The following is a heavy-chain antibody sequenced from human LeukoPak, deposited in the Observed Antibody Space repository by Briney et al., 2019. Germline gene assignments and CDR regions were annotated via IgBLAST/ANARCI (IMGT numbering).Heavy chain of an antibody. CDR1: GLTFSNHW. CDR3: ARGSSGYYCDHFQT. D-gene: IGHD3-22*01. Sequence: GGSLRLSCAASGLTFSNHWMTWIRQAPGKGLEWVANIKQDGIEKYYADSVEGRFTVSRDNTKKTLFLQMHTLRAEDTAVYYCARGSSGYYCDHFQTWGQGSLVTVSS. V-gene: IGHV3-7*01. J-gene: IGHJ1*01. CDR2: IKQDGIEK.